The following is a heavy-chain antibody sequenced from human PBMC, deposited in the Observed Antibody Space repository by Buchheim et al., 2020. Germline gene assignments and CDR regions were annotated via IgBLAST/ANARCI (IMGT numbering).Heavy chain of an antibody. CDR1: GGSISSGDYY. Sequence: QVQLQESGPGLVKPSQTLSLTCTVSGGSISSGDYYWSWIRQPPGKGLEWIGYIYYSGITYYNSSLKSRVTMSLDTSKNQFSLKLNSVTAADTALYYCARIFSGDYALDFWGQGIL. J-gene: IGHJ4*02. V-gene: IGHV4-30-4*01. D-gene: IGHD1-26*01. CDR2: IYYSGIT. CDR3: ARIFSGDYALDF.